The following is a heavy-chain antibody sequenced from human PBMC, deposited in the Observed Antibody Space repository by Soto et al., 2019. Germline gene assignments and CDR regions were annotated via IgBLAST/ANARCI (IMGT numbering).Heavy chain of an antibody. CDR3: GRYAGYVDS. Sequence: SETLSLTCSFSGDSVTSHYCTWIRQPPGRGLEWIGDIYYRGSTNYNPSLESRVTISIDTSKKQFSLKVSSVTAADMAVYYCGRYAGYVDSWGQGTLVTVSS. D-gene: IGHD2-2*01. V-gene: IGHV4-59*02. CDR2: IYYRGST. CDR1: GDSVTSHY. J-gene: IGHJ4*02.